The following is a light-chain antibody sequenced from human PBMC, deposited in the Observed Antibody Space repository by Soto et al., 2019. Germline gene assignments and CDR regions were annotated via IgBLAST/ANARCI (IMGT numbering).Light chain of an antibody. Sequence: DIVLTQSPGTLSLSPGQRATLSCRASQSISSSFLAWYKQKPGQAPRLLIYGASSRDTGIPDRFSGSGSGTDFTLTISRLEPEDFSVYYCQQCGSSPETVGQGTKV. V-gene: IGKV3-20*01. J-gene: IGKJ1*01. CDR1: QSISSSF. CDR3: QQCGSSPET. CDR2: GAS.